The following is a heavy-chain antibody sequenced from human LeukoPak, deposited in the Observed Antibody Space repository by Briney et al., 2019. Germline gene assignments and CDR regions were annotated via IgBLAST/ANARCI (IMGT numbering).Heavy chain of an antibody. CDR3: ARDQYYYDSSGYLFDY. CDR2: IYHSGST. V-gene: IGHV4-39*07. CDR1: GGSISSSSYY. D-gene: IGHD3-22*01. Sequence: PSETLSLTCTVSGGSISSSSYYWGWIRQPPGKGLEWIGIIYHSGSTYYNPSLKSRVTISVDTSKNQFSLKLSSVTAADTAVYYCARDQYYYDSSGYLFDYWGQGTLVTVSS. J-gene: IGHJ4*02.